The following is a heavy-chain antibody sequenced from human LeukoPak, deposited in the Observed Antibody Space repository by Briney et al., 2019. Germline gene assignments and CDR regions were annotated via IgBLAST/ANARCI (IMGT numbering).Heavy chain of an antibody. CDR2: INHSGST. V-gene: IGHV4-34*01. D-gene: IGHD2-2*01. CDR1: GGSFSDYY. J-gene: IGHJ6*03. Sequence: KTSETLSLTCAVYGGSFSDYYWSWIRQPPGKGLEWIGEINHSGSTNYNPSLKSRVTISVDTSKNQFSLKLSSVTAADTAVYYCARDRSAASYYYYYYMDVWGKGTTVTVSS. CDR3: ARDRSAASYYYYYYMDV.